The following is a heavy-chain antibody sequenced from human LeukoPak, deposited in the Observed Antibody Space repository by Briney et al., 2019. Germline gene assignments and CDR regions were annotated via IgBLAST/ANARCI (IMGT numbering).Heavy chain of an antibody. CDR2: INPNSGGT. CDR1: GYTFIDFH. J-gene: IGHJ5*02. Sequence: ASVKVSCKASGYTFIDFHIHWVRQAPGQGLERMGWINPNSGGTKYAQKFQGRVTMTRDMSVNTVYMDLRSLTSDDTAVYYCARDQFDLWGQGTLVSVSS. CDR3: ARDQFDL. V-gene: IGHV1-2*02.